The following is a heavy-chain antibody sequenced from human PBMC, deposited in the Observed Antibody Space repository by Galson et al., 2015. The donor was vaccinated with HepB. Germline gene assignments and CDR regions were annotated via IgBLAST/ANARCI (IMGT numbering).Heavy chain of an antibody. CDR3: ARTIRPGGIDMAFDY. CDR2: ISHIERDT. V-gene: IGHV3-23*01. CDR1: GFTFSTYT. Sequence: SLRLSCAASGFTFSTYTMSWVRQIPEKGLEWVSGISHIERDTYYIDSVKGRFTLSRDNSKNTLHLQMNSLNAEDTAVYYCARTIRPGGIDMAFDYWGQGTLVTVSS. D-gene: IGHD6-13*01. J-gene: IGHJ4*02.